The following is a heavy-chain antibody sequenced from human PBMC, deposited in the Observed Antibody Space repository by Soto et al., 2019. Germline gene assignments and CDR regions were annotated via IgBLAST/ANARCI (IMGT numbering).Heavy chain of an antibody. D-gene: IGHD2-15*01. Sequence: HVRLQESGPGLVKPSETLSLTCTVSGDSIRGYFWSWIRQAPGKGLEFIGNMYYNGDTNYNHSLKSRVTISVDMYNNQFALSLSSVTAADTAVYYCATAKPCASAGCRRGRFGSWGQGTLVTVST. CDR3: ATAKPCASAGCRRGRFGS. CDR2: MYYNGDT. CDR1: GDSIRGYF. J-gene: IGHJ4*02. V-gene: IGHV4-59*12.